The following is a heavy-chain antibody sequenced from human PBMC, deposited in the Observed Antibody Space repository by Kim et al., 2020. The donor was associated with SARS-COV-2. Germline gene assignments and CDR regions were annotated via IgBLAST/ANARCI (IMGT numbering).Heavy chain of an antibody. J-gene: IGHJ5*02. CDR1: GGSISSDGYY. CDR2: IYYSGST. V-gene: IGHV4-31*01. D-gene: IGHD2-2*01. Sequence: SETLSLTCTVSGGSISSDGYYWSWIRQHPGKGLEWIGYIYYSGSTYYNPSLKIPVTISVYTSKNQFSLKLSSVTAADTAVYYCARVVRVGYCSRTSCYPNWLDPWGHGTLVTVS. CDR3: ARVVRVGYCSRTSCYPNWLDP.